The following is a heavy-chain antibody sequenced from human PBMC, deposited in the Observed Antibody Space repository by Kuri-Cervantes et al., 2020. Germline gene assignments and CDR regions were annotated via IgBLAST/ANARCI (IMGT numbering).Heavy chain of an antibody. Sequence: GESLKISCAASGFTFDDYAMHWVRQAPGKGLEWLAVMSYDGTKRFHEDSVKGRFTISRDNSKNTLYLQMNSLRAEDTAVYYCANNPRPPYSSGWYSVDYWGQGTQVTVSS. D-gene: IGHD6-19*01. J-gene: IGHJ4*02. CDR1: GFTFDDYA. CDR3: ANNPRPPYSSGWYSVDY. V-gene: IGHV3-30*04. CDR2: MSYDGTKR.